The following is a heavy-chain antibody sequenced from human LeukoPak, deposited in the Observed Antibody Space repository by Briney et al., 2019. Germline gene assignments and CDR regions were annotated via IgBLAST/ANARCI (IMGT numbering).Heavy chain of an antibody. CDR3: ARVGAVGGNFDY. Sequence: GGSLRLSCAASGFTFSSYTMNWVRQAPAKGLEWVSSISSSSNYIYYANPVKGRFTISRDNAKNSLYLQMNSLRAEDTAVYYCARVGAVGGNFDYWGQGTLVTVSS. CDR1: GFTFSSYT. J-gene: IGHJ4*02. V-gene: IGHV3-21*01. CDR2: ISSSSNYI. D-gene: IGHD3-16*01.